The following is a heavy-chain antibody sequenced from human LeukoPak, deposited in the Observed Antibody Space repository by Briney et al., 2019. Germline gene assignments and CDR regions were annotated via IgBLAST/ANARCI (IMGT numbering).Heavy chain of an antibody. D-gene: IGHD3-9*01. V-gene: IGHV4-4*07. J-gene: IGHJ4*02. CDR1: GGSISSYY. CDR3: ARETLRYFDWSRIDY. CDR2: IYTSGST. Sequence: SETLSLTCTVSGGSISSYYWSWIRQPAGKGLEWIGRIYTSGSTNYNPSLKSRVTMSVDTSKNQFSLKLSSVTAADTAVYYCARETLRYFDWSRIDYWGQGTLVTVSS.